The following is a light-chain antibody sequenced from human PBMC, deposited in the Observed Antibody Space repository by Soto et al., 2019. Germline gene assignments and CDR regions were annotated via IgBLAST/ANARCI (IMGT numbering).Light chain of an antibody. CDR3: SSYAGSNNFVV. V-gene: IGLV2-8*01. Sequence: QSALTQPPSASGSPGQSVTISCTGTRSDVGGYNYVSWYQQHSGKAPNLMIYEVSKRPSGVPDRFSGSKSGNTASLTVSGLQAEDEADYYCSSYAGSNNFVVFGGGTKLTVL. CDR2: EVS. J-gene: IGLJ2*01. CDR1: RSDVGGYNY.